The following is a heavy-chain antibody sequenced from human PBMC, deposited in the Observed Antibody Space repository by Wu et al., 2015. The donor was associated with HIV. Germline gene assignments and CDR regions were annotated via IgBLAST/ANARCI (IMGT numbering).Heavy chain of an antibody. CDR3: ARFREGILEWFGEPNYFDY. Sequence: QVQLVQSGAEVKKPGASVKVSCKASGYTFTGYYMHWVRQAPGQGLEWMGWINPNSGGTNYAQKFQGRVTMTRDTSISTAYMELSRLRSDDTAVYYCARFREGILEWFGEPNYFDYWARERWSPSPQ. CDR1: GYTFTGYY. CDR2: INPNSGGT. J-gene: IGHJ4*02. D-gene: IGHD3-10*01. V-gene: IGHV1-2*02.